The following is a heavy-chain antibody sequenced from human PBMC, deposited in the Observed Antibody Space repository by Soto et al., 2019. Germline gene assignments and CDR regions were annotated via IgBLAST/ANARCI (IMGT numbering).Heavy chain of an antibody. CDR3: AKENGYSSSWFEFDY. Sequence: EVQLLESGGGLVQPGGSLRLSCAASGFTFSSYAMSWVRQAPGKGLEWVSAISGSGGSTYYADSVKGRFTISRDNSKNTLYLQMYSLRAEDTAVYYCAKENGYSSSWFEFDYWRQGTLVTVSS. CDR1: GFTFSSYA. CDR2: ISGSGGST. V-gene: IGHV3-23*01. J-gene: IGHJ4*02. D-gene: IGHD6-13*01.